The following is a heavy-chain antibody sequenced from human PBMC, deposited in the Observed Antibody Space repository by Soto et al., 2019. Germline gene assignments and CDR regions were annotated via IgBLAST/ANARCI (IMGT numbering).Heavy chain of an antibody. V-gene: IGHV1-46*01. CDR3: SRGRYFTNGVCYLSCYYGMKV. Sequence: ASVNVSFKASGYTFTSYYMHWVRQAPGQWLELMGIINPSGGSTSYAHKFQGRVTMTRDTSTSTVYMELSSLRSEDTAVYYCSRGRYFTNGVCYLSCYYGMKVWGQGTTVNVSS. CDR2: INPSGGST. J-gene: IGHJ6*02. CDR1: GYTFTSYY. D-gene: IGHD2-8*01.